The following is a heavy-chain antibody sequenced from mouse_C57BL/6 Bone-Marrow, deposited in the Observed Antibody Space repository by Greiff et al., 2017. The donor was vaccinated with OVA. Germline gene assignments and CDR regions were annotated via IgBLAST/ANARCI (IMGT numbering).Heavy chain of an antibody. CDR3: ARRGRDYFDY. J-gene: IGHJ2*01. D-gene: IGHD1-1*01. CDR1: GYTFTSYG. V-gene: IGHV1-81*01. Sequence: VQLVESGAELARPGASVKLSCKASGYTFTSYGISWVKQRTGQGLEWIGEIYPRSGNTYYNEKFKGKATLTADKSSSTAYMELRSLTSEDSAVYFCARRGRDYFDYWGQGTTLTVSS. CDR2: IYPRSGNT.